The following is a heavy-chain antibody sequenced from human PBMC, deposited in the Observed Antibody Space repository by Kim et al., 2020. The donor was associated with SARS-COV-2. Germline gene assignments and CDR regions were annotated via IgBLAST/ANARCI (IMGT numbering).Heavy chain of an antibody. CDR1: GITFSDAW. Sequence: GGSLRLSCAASGITFSDAWMTWVRQAPGKGLEWVGRIKSNVDGGTTDYAAPVKGTFTISRDDSKKTVYLQMNSLRTEDTALYYCTTGGGSSRGWGYWGQGTQVTVSS. CDR2: IKSNVDGGTT. CDR3: TTGGGSSRGWGY. V-gene: IGHV3-15*01. J-gene: IGHJ4*02. D-gene: IGHD1-26*01.